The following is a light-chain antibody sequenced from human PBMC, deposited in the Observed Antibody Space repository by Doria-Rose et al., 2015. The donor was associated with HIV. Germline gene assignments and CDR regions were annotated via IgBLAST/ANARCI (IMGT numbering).Light chain of an antibody. Sequence: TQSPGTLSLSPGERATLPCRASQSFSSTYLAWYQQKPGQAPSLLIYDGSTRATGIPDRFSASGSGTDFTLTINRLEPEDFALYYCHQYGTSWMFGQGTKVEI. CDR3: HQYGTSWM. CDR2: DGS. J-gene: IGKJ1*01. CDR1: QSFSSTY. V-gene: IGKV3-20*01.